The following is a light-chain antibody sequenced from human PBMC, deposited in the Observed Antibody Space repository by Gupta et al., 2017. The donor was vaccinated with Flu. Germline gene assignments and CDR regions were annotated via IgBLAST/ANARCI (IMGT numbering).Light chain of an antibody. CDR1: QSVSSN. J-gene: IGKJ2*01. Sequence: IFMTHSPATLSLSPAERATLSCRASQSVSSNLAWYQQKPGQAPRLLIYGASTRATGIPARFSGSGSGTEFTLTISSLQSEDFAVYYCQQDNNWPGTFGQGTKLEIK. CDR2: GAS. V-gene: IGKV3-15*01. CDR3: QQDNNWPGT.